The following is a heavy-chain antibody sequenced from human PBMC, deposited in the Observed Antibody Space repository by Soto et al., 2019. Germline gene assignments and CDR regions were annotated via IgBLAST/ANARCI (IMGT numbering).Heavy chain of an antibody. CDR1: GFTFSPYA. V-gene: IGHV3-23*01. J-gene: IGHJ6*02. D-gene: IGHD3-16*01. CDR3: AKGLRRLLRTQYYYGLDV. Sequence: GGSVRLSCAACGFTFSPYAMTWVRQAPGKGLEWVSSISGSGGNTNYADSVKGRFTVSRDNSKRTLSLQMNSLTEEDTAIYYCAKGLRRLLRTQYYYGLDVWGRGTTVTVSS. CDR2: ISGSGGNT.